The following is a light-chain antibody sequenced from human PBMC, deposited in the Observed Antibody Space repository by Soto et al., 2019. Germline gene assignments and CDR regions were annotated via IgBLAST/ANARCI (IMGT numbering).Light chain of an antibody. V-gene: IGLV2-14*01. CDR2: DVS. J-gene: IGLJ1*01. CDR3: SSYTSSSTLYV. CDR1: SSDVGGYNY. Sequence: QSVLNQPASVSGSPGQSITISCPGNSSDVGGYNYVSWYQQHPGKAPKLMIYDVSNRPSGVSNRFSGSKSGNTASLTISGLQAEDEADYYCSSYTSSSTLYVFGTGTKVTVL.